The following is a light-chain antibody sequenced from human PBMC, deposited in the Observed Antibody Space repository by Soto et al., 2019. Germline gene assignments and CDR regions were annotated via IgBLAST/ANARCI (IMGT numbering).Light chain of an antibody. J-gene: IGKJ1*01. CDR1: QSGLYRSDNKNY. Sequence: DIVMTQSPDSLAVSLGERATIHCKSSQSGLYRSDNKNYLAWYQQKPGQPPKLLIYWASTRESGVPDRFSGSGSGTDFTLTISSLQAEDVAVYYCQQYYSTPWTFGQGTKVEIK. CDR3: QQYYSTPWT. V-gene: IGKV4-1*01. CDR2: WAS.